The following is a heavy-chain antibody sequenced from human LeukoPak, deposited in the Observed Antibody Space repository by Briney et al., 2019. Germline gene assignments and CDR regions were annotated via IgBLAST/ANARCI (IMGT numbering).Heavy chain of an antibody. CDR1: GFTFSSYA. J-gene: IGHJ5*02. V-gene: IGHV3-30*18. CDR3: AKEFSHYDFWSGFFDP. Sequence: GGSLRLSWAASGFTFSSYAMSWVRQAPGKGLEWVAVISYDGSNKYYADSVKGRFTISRDNSKNTLYLQMNSLRAEDTAVYYCAKEFSHYDFWSGFFDPWGQGTLVTVSS. D-gene: IGHD3-3*01. CDR2: ISYDGSNK.